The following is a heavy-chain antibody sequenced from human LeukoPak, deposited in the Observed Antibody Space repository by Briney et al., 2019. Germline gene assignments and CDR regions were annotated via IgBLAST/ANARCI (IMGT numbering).Heavy chain of an antibody. V-gene: IGHV3-23*01. J-gene: IGHJ4*02. CDR2: ISGSGGST. Sequence: GGSLRLSCAASGFTFSSYGMSWVRQAPGKGLEWVSAISGSGGSTYYAGSVKGRFTISRDNSKNTLYLQMNGLRAEDTAVYYCAKIKGYCSSTSCHYYFDYWGQGTLVTVSS. D-gene: IGHD2-2*01. CDR3: AKIKGYCSSTSCHYYFDY. CDR1: GFTFSSYG.